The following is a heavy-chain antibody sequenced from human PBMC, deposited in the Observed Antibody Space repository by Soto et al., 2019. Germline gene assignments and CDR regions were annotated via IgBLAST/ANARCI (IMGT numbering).Heavy chain of an antibody. CDR2: IYYSGST. D-gene: IGHD5-18*01. CDR3: ARHKFSGYTYGNFDY. J-gene: IGHJ4*02. CDR1: GGSISSGGYS. Sequence: SETLSLTCAVSGGSISSGGYSWSWIRQPPGKGLEWIGYIYYSGSTNYNPSLKSRVTISVDTSKNQFSLKLSSVTAADTAVYYCARHKFSGYTYGNFDYWGQGTLVTVSS. V-gene: IGHV4-61*08.